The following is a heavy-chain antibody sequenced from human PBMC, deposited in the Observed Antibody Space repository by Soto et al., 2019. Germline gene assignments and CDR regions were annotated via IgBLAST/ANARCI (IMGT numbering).Heavy chain of an antibody. V-gene: IGHV4-59*01. J-gene: IGHJ4*02. CDR3: ARMAPGGGRVDY. CDR1: GGSISSYY. CDR2: IYYSGST. Sequence: SENLSLTCTVSGGSISSYYWSWIRQPPGKGLEWIGYIYYSGSTNYNPSLKSRVTISVDTSKNQFSLKLSSVTAADTAVYYCARMAPGGGRVDYCGQGTLVTVS.